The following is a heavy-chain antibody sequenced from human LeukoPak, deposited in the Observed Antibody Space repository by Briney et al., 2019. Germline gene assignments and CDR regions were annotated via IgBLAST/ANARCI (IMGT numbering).Heavy chain of an antibody. CDR3: ARDKEA. V-gene: IGHV3-11*04. CDR2: ISSLSTTI. J-gene: IGHJ5*02. Sequence: GGSLRLSCAASGFTFSNYAMSWIRQAPGKGLEWVSYISSLSTTIYYTDSVKGRFTVSRDNAKNSLYLQMNSLRVEDTAMYYCARDKEAWGQGTLVTVSS. CDR1: GFTFSNYA.